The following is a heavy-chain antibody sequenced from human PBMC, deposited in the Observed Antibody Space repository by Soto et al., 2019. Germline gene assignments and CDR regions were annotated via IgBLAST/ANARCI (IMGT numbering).Heavy chain of an antibody. CDR2: ISAYNGNT. CDR3: ARVPLGYYYDSSGYPYGMDV. Sequence: ASVKVSCKASGYTFTSYGISWVRQAPGQGLEWMGWISAYNGNTNYAQKLQGRVTMTTDTSTSTAYMELRSLGSDDTAVYYCARVPLGYYYDSSGYPYGMDVWGQGTTVTVS. D-gene: IGHD3-22*01. J-gene: IGHJ6*02. V-gene: IGHV1-18*04. CDR1: GYTFTSYG.